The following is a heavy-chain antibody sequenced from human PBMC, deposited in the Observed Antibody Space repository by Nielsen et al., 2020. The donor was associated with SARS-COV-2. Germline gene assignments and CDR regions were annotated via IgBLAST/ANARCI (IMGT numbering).Heavy chain of an antibody. CDR2: IKQDGSEK. D-gene: IGHD5-12*01. Sequence: GESLKISCAASGFTFSGYWMSWVRQAPGKGLEWVANIKQDGSEKYYVDSVKGRFTISRDNAKNSLYLQMNSLRAEDTAVYYCAKASYSGYDDFDYWGQGTLVTVSS. J-gene: IGHJ4*02. CDR3: AKASYSGYDDFDY. V-gene: IGHV3-7*05. CDR1: GFTFSGYW.